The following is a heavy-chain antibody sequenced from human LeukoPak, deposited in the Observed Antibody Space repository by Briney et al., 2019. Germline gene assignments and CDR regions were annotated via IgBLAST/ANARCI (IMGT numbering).Heavy chain of an antibody. CDR2: MNPNSGNT. CDR1: GYTFTSYD. CDR3: ASETTVVTDDAFDI. D-gene: IGHD4-23*01. V-gene: IGHV1-8*01. Sequence: ASVKVSCKASGYTFTSYDINWVRQATGQGLEWMGWMNPNSGNTGYAQKFQGRVTMTRNTSISTAYMELSRLRSDDTAVYYCASETTVVTDDAFDIWGQGTMVTVSS. J-gene: IGHJ3*02.